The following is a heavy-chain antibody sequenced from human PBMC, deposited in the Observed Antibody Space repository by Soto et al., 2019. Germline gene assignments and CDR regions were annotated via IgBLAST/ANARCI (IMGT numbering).Heavy chain of an antibody. J-gene: IGHJ4*02. CDR1: GFRLSSCW. CDR2: INADGNVT. D-gene: IGHD1-1*01. V-gene: IGHV3-74*01. Sequence: EVQLMESGGTLVQPGGSLRLSCAASGFRLSSCWMHWVRQAPGEGLIWVSRINADGNVTNYADSVKGRFTISRDNAKNTLFFEMKNLRVDDSAMYYCVRGWTMEKYSGSDWGQGTLVTVSS. CDR3: VRGWTMEKYSGSD.